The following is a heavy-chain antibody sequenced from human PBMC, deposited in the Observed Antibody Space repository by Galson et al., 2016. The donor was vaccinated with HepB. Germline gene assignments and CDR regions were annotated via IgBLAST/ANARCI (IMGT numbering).Heavy chain of an antibody. J-gene: IGHJ2*01. CDR2: IYSDGDT. D-gene: IGHD2-2*01. CDR1: GFMVSNNY. CDR3: AKKRVYCTRTTCFGWYINL. V-gene: IGHV3-53*04. Sequence: SLRLSCAASGFMVSNNYMTWVRQAPGKGLEWVSVIYSDGDTYYADSVKGRFTISRHEAKNTLYLQINRLRAEDTAVYYCAKKRVYCTRTTCFGWYINLWGRGALFTVSS.